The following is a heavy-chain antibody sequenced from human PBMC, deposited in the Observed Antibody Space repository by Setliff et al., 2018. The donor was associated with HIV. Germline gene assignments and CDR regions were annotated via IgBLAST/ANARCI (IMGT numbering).Heavy chain of an antibody. CDR1: GDSIISGDYY. D-gene: IGHD2-15*01. J-gene: IGHJ5*02. Sequence: SETLSLTCTVSGDSIISGDYYWCWIRQSPGKGLEWIGHIHYKGNIDYNASLKSRLAISSDTSKNQFSLNLSSVIAADTAIYFCARFTVVVFGAGEPSWFDPWGQGILVTVSS. CDR2: IHYKGNI. CDR3: ARFTVVVFGAGEPSWFDP. V-gene: IGHV4-30-4*08.